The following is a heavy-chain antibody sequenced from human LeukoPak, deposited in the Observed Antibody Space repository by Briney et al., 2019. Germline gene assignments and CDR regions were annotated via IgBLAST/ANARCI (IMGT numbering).Heavy chain of an antibody. CDR2: FGPYNGNT. V-gene: IGHV1-18*01. J-gene: IGHJ4*02. Sequence: ASVKVSCKASGYTFTSYGISWVGQPPGQRLEGRVWFGPYNGNTNYPQKLQGRVHMTTDTSTSTAYMELRRLRSDDTAVYYCARDVDYYDSSGYYYRGPSDYWGQGTLVTVSS. CDR1: GYTFTSYG. CDR3: ARDVDYYDSSGYYYRGPSDY. D-gene: IGHD3-22*01.